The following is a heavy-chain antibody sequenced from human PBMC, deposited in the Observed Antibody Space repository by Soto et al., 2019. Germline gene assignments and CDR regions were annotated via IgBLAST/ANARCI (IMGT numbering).Heavy chain of an antibody. CDR1: VCTFSSYT. CDR2: IIPILGIA. J-gene: IGHJ5*02. Sequence: SVKVSCKGSVCTFSSYTISWVRQAPGQGLEWMGRIIPILGIANYAQEFQGRVTITAAKSTSTAYMELSSLRSEDTAVYYCGSYQSCGRWFGPCGQGTLVTVSS. V-gene: IGHV1-69*02. CDR3: GSYQSCGRWFGP.